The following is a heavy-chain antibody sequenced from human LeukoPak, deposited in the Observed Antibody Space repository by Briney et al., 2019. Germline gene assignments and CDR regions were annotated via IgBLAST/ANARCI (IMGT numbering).Heavy chain of an antibody. CDR1: GFTFSSYA. CDR3: AKGVLLEVAPLDY. D-gene: IGHD3-3*01. V-gene: IGHV3-23*01. J-gene: IGHJ4*02. CDR2: ISGSGGST. Sequence: GGSLRLSCAASGFTFSSYAMSWVRQAPGKGLEWVSGISGSGGSTYYADFVKGRFTISRDNSKNTLYLQMNSLRAEDTAVYYCAKGVLLEVAPLDYWGQGTLVTVSS.